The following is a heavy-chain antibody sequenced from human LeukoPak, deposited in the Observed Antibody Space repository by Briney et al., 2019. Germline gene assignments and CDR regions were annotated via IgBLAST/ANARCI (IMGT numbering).Heavy chain of an antibody. CDR1: GGSISSYY. J-gene: IGHJ4*02. D-gene: IGHD3-9*01. CDR3: ATGRSIRYFDY. CDR2: SHYSGTT. Sequence: SETLSLTCTVSGGSISSYYWSWIRQPPGQGLEWIGYSHYSGTTNYNPSLKSRVSISIDTSKSQFSLKLTSATAADTAIYYCATGRSIRYFDYWGQGTLLSVSS. V-gene: IGHV4-59*08.